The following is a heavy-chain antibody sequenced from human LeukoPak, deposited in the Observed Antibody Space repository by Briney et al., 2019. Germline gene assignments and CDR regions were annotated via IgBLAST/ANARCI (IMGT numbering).Heavy chain of an antibody. Sequence: GGSLRLSCAASGFTFSSYSMSWVRQAPGKGLECVSSISSSSSYIHYADSVKGRFTISRDNAKNSLYLQMNSLSAEDTALYYCARVGDGDSFDYWGQGTLVTVSS. CDR1: GFTFSSYS. CDR3: ARVGDGDSFDY. CDR2: ISSSSSYI. J-gene: IGHJ4*02. D-gene: IGHD3-10*01. V-gene: IGHV3-21*01.